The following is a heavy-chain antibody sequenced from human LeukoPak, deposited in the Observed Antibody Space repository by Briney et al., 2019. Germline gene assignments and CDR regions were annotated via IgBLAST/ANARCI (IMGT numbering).Heavy chain of an antibody. CDR1: GGSFSGYY. CDR2: INHSGST. V-gene: IGHV4-34*01. Sequence: SETLSLTCAVYGGSFSGYYWSWIRQPPGKGLEWIGEINHSGSTNYNPSLKSRVTISVDTSKNQFSLKLSSVTAADTAVYYCARGRTLITMIVVVTRGWFDPWGQGTLVTVSS. CDR3: ARGRTLITMIVVVTRGWFDP. J-gene: IGHJ5*02. D-gene: IGHD3-22*01.